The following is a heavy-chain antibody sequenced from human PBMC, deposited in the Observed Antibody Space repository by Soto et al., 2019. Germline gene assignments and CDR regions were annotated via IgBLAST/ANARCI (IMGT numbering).Heavy chain of an antibody. CDR1: GFTFRSYV. J-gene: IGHJ4*02. CDR2: TSYDGSNN. D-gene: IGHD3-16*01. V-gene: IGHV3-33*05. Sequence: QVQLVESGGGVVQPGTSLRLSCVGSGFTFRSYVIHWVRQAPGKGLEWVALTSYDGSNNFYGDSVKGRFTISRHNSRNTVELQMDSLRVEDTALYYCARWGTTWGLDVWGQGTLVSVSS. CDR3: ARWGTTWGLDV.